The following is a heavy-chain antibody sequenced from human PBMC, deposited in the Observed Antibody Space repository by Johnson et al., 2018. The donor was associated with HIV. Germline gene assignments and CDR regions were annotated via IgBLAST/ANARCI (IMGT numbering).Heavy chain of an antibody. CDR2: ISYDGNNK. CDR1: GFTFSSHV. D-gene: IGHD4-17*01. V-gene: IGHV3-30-3*01. CDR3: ARATVDDYGDYYDAFDI. J-gene: IGHJ3*02. Sequence: QVQLVESGGGVVQPGRSLRLSCAASGFTFSSHVMHWVRQGPGKGLEWVAVISYDGNNKYYADSVKGRFTISRDNSKNTMYLQMNSLRAEDTAVYYCARATVDDYGDYYDAFDIWGQGTMVTVSS.